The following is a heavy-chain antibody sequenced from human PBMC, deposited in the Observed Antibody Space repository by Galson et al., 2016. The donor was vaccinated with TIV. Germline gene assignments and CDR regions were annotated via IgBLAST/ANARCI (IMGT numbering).Heavy chain of an antibody. D-gene: IGHD4-17*01. CDR2: IYYMGST. CDR1: GGTVSSGSFY. CDR3: ARESHGDYLLNYFFDF. Sequence: SETLSLTCAVSGGTVSSGSFYWTWIRQSPGKGLEWIGNIYYMGSTTYNPSLKRRVTISVDTSKNQFSLNLRSVTAADTAVYFCARESHGDYLLNYFFDFWGRGTLVTVSS. V-gene: IGHV4-61*01. J-gene: IGHJ4*02.